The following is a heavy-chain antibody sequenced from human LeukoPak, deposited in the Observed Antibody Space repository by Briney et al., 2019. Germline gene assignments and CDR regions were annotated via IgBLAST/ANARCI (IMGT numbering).Heavy chain of an antibody. Sequence: SETLSLTCTVSGGSISSSSYYWGWIRQPPGKGLEWIGSIYYSGSTYYNPSLKSRVTISVDTSKNQFSLKLSSVTAADTAVYYCARAQVTVTTRGAFDIWGQGTMVTVSS. CDR2: IYYSGST. J-gene: IGHJ3*02. CDR1: GGSISSSSYY. CDR3: ARAQVTVTTRGAFDI. D-gene: IGHD4-17*01. V-gene: IGHV4-39*01.